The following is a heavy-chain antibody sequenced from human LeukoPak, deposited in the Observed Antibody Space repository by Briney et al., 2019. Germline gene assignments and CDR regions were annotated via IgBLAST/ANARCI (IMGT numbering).Heavy chain of an antibody. Sequence: ASVKVSCKVSGYTLTELSMHWVRQAPGKGLEWMGGFDPEDGETIYAQKFQGRVTMTEDTSTDTAYMELSSLRSEDTAVYYCATNTIFGVVTYYYYYMDVWGKGTTVTVSS. V-gene: IGHV1-24*01. D-gene: IGHD3-3*01. CDR1: GYTLTELS. CDR2: FDPEDGET. J-gene: IGHJ6*03. CDR3: ATNTIFGVVTYYYYYMDV.